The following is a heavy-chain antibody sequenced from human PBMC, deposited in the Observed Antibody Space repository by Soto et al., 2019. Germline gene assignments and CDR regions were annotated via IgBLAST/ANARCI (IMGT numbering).Heavy chain of an antibody. V-gene: IGHV1-18*01. J-gene: IGHJ4*02. CDR2: ISAYNGNT. Sequence: QVQLVQSGAEVKKPGASVKVSCKASGYTFTSYGISWVRQAPGQGLEWMGWISAYNGNTNYAQKLQGRVTMTTDTSTSTANMELRVLRSDDTAVYYCAGAPELLCFWESFWSDYWCQETLLTVSS. D-gene: IGHD3-10*01. CDR1: GYTFTSYG. CDR3: AGAPELLCFWESFWSDY.